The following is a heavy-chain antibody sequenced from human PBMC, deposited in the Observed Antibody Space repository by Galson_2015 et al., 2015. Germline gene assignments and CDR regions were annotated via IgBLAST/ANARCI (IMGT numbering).Heavy chain of an antibody. CDR1: GFTFSSSA. CDR3: AKDRRAVVMSAIDC. CDR2: LSHTGSSI. V-gene: IGHV3-23*01. J-gene: IGHJ4*02. Sequence: SLRLSCAASGFTFSSSAMNCVRQAPGKGLEWVSALSHTGSSIYYADSVKGRFTISRDNSKNTLYLHLNSLRADDTAVYYCAKDRRAVVMSAIDCWGQGAQVTVPS. D-gene: IGHD2-21*02.